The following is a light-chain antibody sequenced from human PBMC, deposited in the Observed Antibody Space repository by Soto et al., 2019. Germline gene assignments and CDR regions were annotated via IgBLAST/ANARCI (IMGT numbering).Light chain of an antibody. CDR2: GAS. V-gene: IGKV1-27*01. CDR3: PKSNDAPQP. Sequence: DIQVTQSPSSLSASLGDRVTLSCRATLGISNYLAWYQQRPGKVPKLLIYGASTLQSGVPSRFNGSGSGTDFTLTISSLQPEDVGPYYCPKSNDAPQPSGPVTKVDIK. CDR1: LGISNY. J-gene: IGKJ3*01.